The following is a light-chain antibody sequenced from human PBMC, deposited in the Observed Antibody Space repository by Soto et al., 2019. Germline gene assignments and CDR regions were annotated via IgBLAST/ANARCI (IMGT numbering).Light chain of an antibody. CDR1: QGINIF. J-gene: IGKJ2*01. V-gene: IGKV1-9*01. Sequence: DIQLTQSPSFLSASVGDRVTITCRASQGINIFLAWFQQKPGQAPNLLISAASTLQSGVPSRFSGSGSETEFTLTITSRQPEDSATYYCQQRNSYPRTFGQGTKVDIK. CDR3: QQRNSYPRT. CDR2: AAS.